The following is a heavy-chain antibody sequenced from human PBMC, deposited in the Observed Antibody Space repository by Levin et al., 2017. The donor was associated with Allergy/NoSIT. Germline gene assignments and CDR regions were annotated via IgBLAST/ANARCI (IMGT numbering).Heavy chain of an antibody. D-gene: IGHD2-21*02. CDR1: GYTFTGYY. J-gene: IGHJ5*02. CDR2: INPNSGGT. CDR3: ARDLYCGGDCAGWFDP. V-gene: IGHV1-2*02. Sequence: GESLKISCKASGYTFTGYYMHWVRQAPGQGLEWMGWINPNSGGTNYAQKFQGRVTMTRDTSISTAYMELSRLRSDDTAVYYCARDLYCGGDCAGWFDPWGQGTLVTVSS.